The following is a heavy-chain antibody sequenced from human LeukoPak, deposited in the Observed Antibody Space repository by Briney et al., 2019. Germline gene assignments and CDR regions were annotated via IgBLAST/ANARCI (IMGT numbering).Heavy chain of an antibody. V-gene: IGHV4-59*02. CDR3: ARGTVTTEYFDY. CDR2: IHYNGGT. J-gene: IGHJ4*02. CDR1: GGSVSSYY. D-gene: IGHD4-17*01. Sequence: SETLSLTCSVSGGSVSSYYWSWIRQPPGKGLEWIGYIHYNGGTNYNPSLKSRVTMSVDTSKNQFSLNLRSVTAADTAVYHCARGTVTTEYFDYWGQGTLVTVS.